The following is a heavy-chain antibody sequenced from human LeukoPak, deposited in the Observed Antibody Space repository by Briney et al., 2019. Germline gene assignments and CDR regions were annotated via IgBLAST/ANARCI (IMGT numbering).Heavy chain of an antibody. CDR2: INPNSGGT. Sequence: ASVKVSCKASGYTFTTYNINWVRQAPGQGLEWMGWINPNSGGTNYAQKFQGRVTMTRDTSISTAYMELSRLRSDDTAVYYCARLEGGYGLDYWGQGTLVTVSS. D-gene: IGHD5-12*01. J-gene: IGHJ4*02. CDR1: GYTFTTYN. CDR3: ARLEGGYGLDY. V-gene: IGHV1-2*02.